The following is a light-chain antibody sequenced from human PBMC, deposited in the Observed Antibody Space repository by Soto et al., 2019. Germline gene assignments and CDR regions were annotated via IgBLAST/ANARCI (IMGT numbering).Light chain of an antibody. Sequence: QSALTQPASVSGSPGQSITISCTGTSSDVGGYNYVSWYQQHPGKAPKLMIYDVSNRPSGVSNRFSGSKSGNTASLTISGLQAEDEDDYYCSSYTSSRTRVFGGGTKLTVL. CDR3: SSYTSSRTRV. V-gene: IGLV2-14*01. CDR2: DVS. J-gene: IGLJ2*01. CDR1: SSDVGGYNY.